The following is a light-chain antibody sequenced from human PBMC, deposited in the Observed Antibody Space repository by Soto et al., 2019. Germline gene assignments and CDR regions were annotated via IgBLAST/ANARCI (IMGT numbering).Light chain of an antibody. CDR3: QQYNSYPQT. CDR2: GAS. Sequence: EIVLAQSPGTLSLSPGERATLSCRASQSVTNSFLAWYQQKPGQAPRLLIYGASSRATGIPDRFSGSGSGTDFTLTISRLEPEDFATYYCQQYNSYPQTFGQGTKVDIK. V-gene: IGKV3-20*01. CDR1: QSVTNSF. J-gene: IGKJ1*01.